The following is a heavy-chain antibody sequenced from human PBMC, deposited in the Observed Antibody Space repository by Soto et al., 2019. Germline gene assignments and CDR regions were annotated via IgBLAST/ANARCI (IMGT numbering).Heavy chain of an antibody. CDR1: GGTFSSYS. V-gene: IGHV1-69*02. CDR3: ARGGVAGFDY. D-gene: IGHD6-19*01. J-gene: IGHJ4*02. CDR2: IIPILGIA. Sequence: QVQLVQSGAEVKKPGSSVKVSCKASGGTFSSYSISWVRQAPGQGLEWMGRIIPILGIANYAQKFQGRVTITADKSTSTAYMELSSLRAEDTAVYHCARGGVAGFDYWCQGTLVTVSS.